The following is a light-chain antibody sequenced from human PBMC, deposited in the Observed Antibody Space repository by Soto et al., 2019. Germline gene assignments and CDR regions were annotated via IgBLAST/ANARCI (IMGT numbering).Light chain of an antibody. V-gene: IGLV2-14*01. J-gene: IGLJ1*01. Sequence: QSVLTQPASVSGSPGQSITISCTGTSSDVGGYNFVSWYQQHPGRAPKLLIYEVSRRPSGVSNRFSGSKSGDTASLDIFGLQAEDEADYYCYSYRGYYTRVFGTGTKVTVL. CDR3: YSYRGYYTRV. CDR1: SSDVGGYNF. CDR2: EVS.